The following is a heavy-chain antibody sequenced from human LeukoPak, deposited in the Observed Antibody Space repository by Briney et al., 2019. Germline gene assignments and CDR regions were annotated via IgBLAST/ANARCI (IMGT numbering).Heavy chain of an antibody. J-gene: IGHJ1*01. Sequence: SVKVSCKASGGTFSSYAISWVRQAPGQGLEWMGGIVPIFGTAKYAQKFQGRVTITADESTSTVYMELSRLRSEDTAVYYCARDSSEFRSLIPHWGQGTLVTVSS. D-gene: IGHD2-21*01. CDR3: ARDSSEFRSLIPH. V-gene: IGHV1-69*13. CDR1: GGTFSSYA. CDR2: IVPIFGTA.